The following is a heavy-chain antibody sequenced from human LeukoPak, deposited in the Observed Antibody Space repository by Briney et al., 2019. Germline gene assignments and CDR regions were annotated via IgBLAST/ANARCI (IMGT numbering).Heavy chain of an antibody. V-gene: IGHV4-39*07. Sequence: PSETLSLTCTVSGGSISSGGYYWSWIRQHPGKGLEWIGEINHSGSTNYNPSLKSRVTISVDTSKNQFSLKLSSVTAADTAVYYCARGRYLRSSFDYWGQGTLVTVSS. J-gene: IGHJ4*02. D-gene: IGHD1-26*01. CDR3: ARGRYLRSSFDY. CDR2: INHSGST. CDR1: GGSISSGGYY.